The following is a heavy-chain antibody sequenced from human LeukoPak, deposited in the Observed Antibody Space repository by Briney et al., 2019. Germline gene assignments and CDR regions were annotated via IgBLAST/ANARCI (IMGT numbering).Heavy chain of an antibody. CDR1: GFTFRTYW. J-gene: IGHJ4*02. CDR2: IKQDGSEN. CDR3: ARDKLQGATLFDY. D-gene: IGHD1-26*01. V-gene: IGHV3-7*01. Sequence: PGGSLRLSCAASGFTFRTYWMSWVRQAPGKGLEWVANIKQDGSENYYVDSVKGRFTISRDNAKNSPFLQMNSLRAEDTAVYYCARDKLQGATLFDYWGQGTLVTVSS.